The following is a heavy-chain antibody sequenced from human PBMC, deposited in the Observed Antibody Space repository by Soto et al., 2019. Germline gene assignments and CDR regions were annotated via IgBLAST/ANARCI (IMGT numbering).Heavy chain of an antibody. Sequence: QVRLVESGGGLVKPGGSLRLSCAASGFTFSDYYMNWIRQAPGKGLEWISYISSSGRTIYYADSVKGQFTISRDNANNSLYLQMNSLRAEDTAVYYCARGAVGTVRAPFDYWGQGTLVTVSS. CDR3: ARGAVGTVRAPFDY. J-gene: IGHJ4*02. V-gene: IGHV3-11*01. D-gene: IGHD4-17*01. CDR1: GFTFSDYY. CDR2: ISSSGRTI.